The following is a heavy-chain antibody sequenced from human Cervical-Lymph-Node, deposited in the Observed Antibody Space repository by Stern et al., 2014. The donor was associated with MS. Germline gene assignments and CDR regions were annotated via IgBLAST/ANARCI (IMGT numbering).Heavy chain of an antibody. Sequence: DQLVESGAEVKKPGSSVKVSCKASGGTFSSYAINWVRQAPGQGLEWMGGIIPMFPTANYAQKFQGSVTITADKSTGTAYMELSSLTSDDTAVYYCARDYIVPTAITRCGMDVWGQGTTVTVSS. D-gene: IGHD2-2*02. CDR3: ARDYIVPTAITRCGMDV. J-gene: IGHJ6*02. CDR1: GGTFSSYA. V-gene: IGHV1-69*06. CDR2: IIPMFPTA.